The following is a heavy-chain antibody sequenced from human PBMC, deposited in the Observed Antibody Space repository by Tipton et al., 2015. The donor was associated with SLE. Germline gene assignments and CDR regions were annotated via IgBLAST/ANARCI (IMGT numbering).Heavy chain of an antibody. D-gene: IGHD2-2*01. J-gene: IGHJ5*02. Sequence: TLSLTCTVSGDSISNGDDYWSWIRQPPGKGLEWIGNIYYGGGTYYNPSLESRVTISLDTSKNQFSLKLNSVTAADTAVYYCARSTDQNCFDPWGQGTLVTVSS. CDR2: IYYGGGT. CDR1: GDSISNGDDY. CDR3: ARSTDQNCFDP. V-gene: IGHV4-31*03.